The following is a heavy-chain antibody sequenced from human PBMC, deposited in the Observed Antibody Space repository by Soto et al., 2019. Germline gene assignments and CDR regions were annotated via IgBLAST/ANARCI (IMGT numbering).Heavy chain of an antibody. CDR1: GGTFSSYA. Sequence: QVQLVQSGAEVKKPGSSVTVSCKASGGTFSSYAISWVRQAPGQGLEWMGGIIPIFGTANYAQKFQGSVTITADEYTSTAYLELSSMRSEDTAVYYCAGPVPAAGYYYGMDAWGQGTTVTVSS. CDR3: AGPVPAAGYYYGMDA. V-gene: IGHV1-69*12. J-gene: IGHJ6*02. CDR2: IIPIFGTA. D-gene: IGHD2-2*01.